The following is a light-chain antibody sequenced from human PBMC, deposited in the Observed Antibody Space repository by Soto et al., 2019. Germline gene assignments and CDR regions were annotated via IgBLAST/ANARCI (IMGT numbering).Light chain of an antibody. CDR2: EVN. CDR3: ISYTSSSSVI. J-gene: IGLJ2*01. Sequence: QSALTQPASVSGSPGQSITISCSGTSSDVGGYNYVSWYQHHPGKAPKLLIFEVNNRPSGISNRFSGSKSGNTASLTISGLQAEDEADYYCISYTSSSSVIFGGGTKLTGL. CDR1: SSDVGGYNY. V-gene: IGLV2-14*01.